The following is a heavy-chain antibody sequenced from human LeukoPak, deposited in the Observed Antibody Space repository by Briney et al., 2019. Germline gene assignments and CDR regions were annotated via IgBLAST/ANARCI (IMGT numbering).Heavy chain of an antibody. J-gene: IGHJ4*02. CDR2: ISYDGSNE. CDR1: GFTFSSYG. Sequence: PGRSLRLSCAASGFTFSSYGMHWVRQAPGRGLEWVAVISYDGSNEYYADSVKGRFTISRDNAKNSLYLQMNSLRAEDTALYYCAKAVSGDLAAAGPFDYWGQGTLVTVSS. D-gene: IGHD6-13*01. CDR3: AKAVSGDLAAAGPFDY. V-gene: IGHV3-30*18.